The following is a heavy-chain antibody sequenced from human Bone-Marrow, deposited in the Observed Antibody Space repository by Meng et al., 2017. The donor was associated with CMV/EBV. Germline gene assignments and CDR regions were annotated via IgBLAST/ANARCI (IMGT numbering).Heavy chain of an antibody. V-gene: IGHV3-7*01. J-gene: IGHJ6*02. Sequence: GESLKISCAASGSTFSSYWMRWVRHAPGKGLEWVANIKQDGSEKYYVDSVKGRFTISRDNAKNSLYLQMNSLRAEETAVYYCARDIGVRIAARLSHYYGMDVWGQGTTVTVSS. CDR1: GSTFSSYW. CDR2: IKQDGSEK. CDR3: ARDIGVRIAARLSHYYGMDV. D-gene: IGHD6-6*01.